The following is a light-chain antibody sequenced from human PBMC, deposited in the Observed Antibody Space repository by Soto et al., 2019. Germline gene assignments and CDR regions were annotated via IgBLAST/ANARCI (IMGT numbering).Light chain of an antibody. CDR3: EQYNTYSPT. J-gene: IGKJ1*01. V-gene: IGKV1-5*01. CDR1: QSISIW. CDR2: DAS. Sequence: DIQMTQSPSTLSASVGDRVTITCRASQSISIWLAWYQQKPGKAPKLLIYDASSLESAVPSRFSGSGSGTEFTLTIISLQPDDLASDSCEQYNTYSPTSGRGTNVDIK.